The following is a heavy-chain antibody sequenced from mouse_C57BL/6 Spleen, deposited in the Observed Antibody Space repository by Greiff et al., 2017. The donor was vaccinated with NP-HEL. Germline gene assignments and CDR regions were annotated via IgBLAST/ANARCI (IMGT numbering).Heavy chain of an antibody. D-gene: IGHD4-1*01. CDR1: GYSITSGYY. CDR3: ARVNWGLYAMDY. V-gene: IGHV3-6*01. CDR2: ISYDGSN. Sequence: DVKLQESGPGLVKPSQSLSLTCSVTGYSITSGYYWNWIRQFPGNKLEWMGYISYDGSNNYNPSLKNRISITRDTSKNQFFLKLNSVTTEDTAKYYCARVNWGLYAMDYWGQGTSVTVSS. J-gene: IGHJ4*01.